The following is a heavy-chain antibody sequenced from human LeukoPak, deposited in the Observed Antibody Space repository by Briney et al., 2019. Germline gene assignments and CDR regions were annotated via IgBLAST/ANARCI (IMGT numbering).Heavy chain of an antibody. V-gene: IGHV1-46*03. CDR2: INPSGGST. Sequence: ASVKVSCKASGGTFSSYAISWVRQAPGQGLEWMGIINPSGGSTSYAQKFQGRVTMTRDTSTSTVYMELSSLRSEDTAVYYCARGGATYYDFWSGAFDIWGQGTMVTVSS. D-gene: IGHD3-3*01. J-gene: IGHJ3*02. CDR1: GGTFSSYA. CDR3: ARGGATYYDFWSGAFDI.